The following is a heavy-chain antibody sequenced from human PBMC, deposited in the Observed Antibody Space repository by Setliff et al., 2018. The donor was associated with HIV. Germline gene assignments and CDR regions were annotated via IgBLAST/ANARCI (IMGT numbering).Heavy chain of an antibody. CDR3: ARHSDIAPRRTYFDY. CDR2: IYYSGST. V-gene: IGHV4-39*01. CDR1: GDSTSSSSSY. D-gene: IGHD6-6*01. J-gene: IGHJ4*02. Sequence: SSETLSLTCTVSGDSTSSSSSYWGWIRQPPGKGLEWIGSIYYSGSTYYNPSLKSRVTISVDTPKNQFSLKLTSVAAADTAVYYCARHSDIAPRRTYFDYWGQGTLVTVSS.